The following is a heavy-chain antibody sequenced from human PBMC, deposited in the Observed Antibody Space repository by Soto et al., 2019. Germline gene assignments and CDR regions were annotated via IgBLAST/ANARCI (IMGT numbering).Heavy chain of an antibody. CDR3: ARAPPGEWELPSGYYYGMDV. J-gene: IGHJ6*02. Sequence: PGGSLRLSSAASGFTFSSYGMHWVRQAPGKGLEWVSVIYSGGSTYYADSVKGRFTISRDNSKNTLYLQMNSLRAEDTAVYYCARAPPGEWELPSGYYYGMDVWGQGTTVTVSS. V-gene: IGHV3-53*01. CDR1: GFTFSSYG. D-gene: IGHD1-26*01. CDR2: IYSGGST.